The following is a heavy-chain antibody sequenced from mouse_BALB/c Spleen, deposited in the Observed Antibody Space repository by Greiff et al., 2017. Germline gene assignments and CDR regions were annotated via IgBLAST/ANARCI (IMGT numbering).Heavy chain of an antibody. D-gene: IGHD2-14*01. J-gene: IGHJ4*01. CDR1: GFTIKDYY. CDR2: IDPENGNT. Sequence: EVQLQQSGAELVRPGALVKLSCKASGFTIKDYYMHWVKQRPEQGLEWIGWIDPENGNTIYDPKFQGKASITADTSSNTAYLQLSSLTSEDTAVYYCARVYDRTRAMDYWGQGTSVTVSS. V-gene: IGHV14-1*02. CDR3: ARVYDRTRAMDY.